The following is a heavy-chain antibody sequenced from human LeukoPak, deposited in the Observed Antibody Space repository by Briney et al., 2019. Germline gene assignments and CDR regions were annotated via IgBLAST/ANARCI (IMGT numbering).Heavy chain of an antibody. Sequence: GASVTVSCKVSGYTLTELSMHWVRQAPGKGLEWMGGFDPEDGETIYAQKFQGRVTMTEDTSTDTAYMELSSLRSEDTAVYYCATYSGSYYRAFDIWGQGTMVTASS. CDR2: FDPEDGET. V-gene: IGHV1-24*01. CDR3: ATYSGSYYRAFDI. D-gene: IGHD1-26*01. J-gene: IGHJ3*02. CDR1: GYTLTELS.